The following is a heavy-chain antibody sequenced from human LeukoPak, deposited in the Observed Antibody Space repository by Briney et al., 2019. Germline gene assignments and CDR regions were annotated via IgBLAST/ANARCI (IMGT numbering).Heavy chain of an antibody. J-gene: IGHJ6*03. CDR1: GFTVSSNY. V-gene: IGHV3-30-3*01. Sequence: GGSLRLSCAASGFTVSSNYMSWVRQAPGKGLEWVAVISYDGSNKHYADSVKGRFTISRDNSKNTLYLQMNSPRAEDTAVYYCARVKGYYYYMDVWGKGTTVTVSS. CDR3: ARVKGYYYYMDV. CDR2: ISYDGSNK.